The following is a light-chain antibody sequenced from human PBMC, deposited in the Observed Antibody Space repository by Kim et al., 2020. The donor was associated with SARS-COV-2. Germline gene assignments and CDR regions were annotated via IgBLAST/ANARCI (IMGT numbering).Light chain of an antibody. J-gene: IGKJ5*01. CDR1: QGISTW. Sequence: DIQMTQSPSSLSASVGDKVTITCRASQGISTWLAWYQQKPGKPPKSLIYFASTLHSGVPSRFSGSGSGTDFTLTITGLQPDDFATYYCQQYSKYPITFGQGTRLEIK. CDR2: FAS. V-gene: IGKV1D-16*01. CDR3: QQYSKYPIT.